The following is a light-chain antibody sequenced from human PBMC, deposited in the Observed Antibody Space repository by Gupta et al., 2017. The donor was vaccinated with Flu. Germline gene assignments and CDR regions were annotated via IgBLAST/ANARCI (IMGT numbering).Light chain of an antibody. V-gene: IGLV3-21*02. CDR3: QVWDSSSDHPRV. Sequence: SYVLSQAPSVSVAPGQTARITCGRIDNGRKSVHWYQQKPGQAPVLVVYDDSDRPSGIPERFSGSNSGNTATLTISRVEGGDEADYYCQVWDSSSDHPRVFGGGTKLTVL. CDR1: DNGRKS. J-gene: IGLJ3*02. CDR2: DDS.